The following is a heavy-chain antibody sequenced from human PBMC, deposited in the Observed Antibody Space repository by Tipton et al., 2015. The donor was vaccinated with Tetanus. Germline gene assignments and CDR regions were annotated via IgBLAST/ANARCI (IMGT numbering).Heavy chain of an antibody. CDR2: ISHTGTTT. J-gene: IGHJ4*02. D-gene: IGHD2-15*01. CDR3: VRPDRYCSGGSCYLALDY. Sequence: SLRLSCAASGFTFSAYYMSWIRLAPGKGLEWISYISHTGTTTYYSASVMGRFTVSRDNTKNSLYLEINSLRAEDTAVYYCVRPDRYCSGGSCYLALDYWGQGTLITVSS. CDR1: GFTFSAYY. V-gene: IGHV3-11*01.